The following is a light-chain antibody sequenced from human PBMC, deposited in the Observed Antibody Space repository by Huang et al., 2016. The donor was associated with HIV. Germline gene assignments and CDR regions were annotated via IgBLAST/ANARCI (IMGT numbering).Light chain of an antibody. J-gene: IGKJ4*01. CDR3: QQLNGYPLT. V-gene: IGKV1-9*01. CDR2: AAS. Sequence: IPLTQSPSSLSASVGVRVTVRCRASQGISSYLAWYQQKPGKAPKLLIYAASTLQSGVPSRFSGSGSGTDFTLTITSLQPEDFATYYCQQLNGYPLTFGGGTKVEIK. CDR1: QGISSY.